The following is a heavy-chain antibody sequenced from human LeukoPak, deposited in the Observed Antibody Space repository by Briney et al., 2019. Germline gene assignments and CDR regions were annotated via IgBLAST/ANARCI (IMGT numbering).Heavy chain of an antibody. Sequence: APVTVSCKASGYTFTSYYMHWVRQAPGQGLEWMGIINPSGGSTSYAQKFQGRVTMTRDTSTSTVYMELSSLRSEDTAVYYCAREKYAKYCSSTSCGAFDIWGQGTMVTVSS. CDR1: GYTFTSYY. V-gene: IGHV1-46*01. J-gene: IGHJ3*02. CDR3: AREKYAKYCSSTSCGAFDI. D-gene: IGHD2-2*01. CDR2: INPSGGST.